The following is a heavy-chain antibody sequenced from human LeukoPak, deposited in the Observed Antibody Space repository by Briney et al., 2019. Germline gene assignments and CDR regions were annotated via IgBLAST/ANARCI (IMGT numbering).Heavy chain of an antibody. J-gene: IGHJ4*02. Sequence: SETLSLTCAVYGGSFSGYYWSWIRQPPGKGLEWIGEINHSGSTNYNPSLKSRVTISVDTSKNQFSLKLSSVTAADTAVYYCARVRIYDYIWGSYRYFPFDYWGQGTLVTVS. CDR3: ARVRIYDYIWGSYRYFPFDY. CDR1: GGSFSGYY. D-gene: IGHD3-16*02. CDR2: INHSGST. V-gene: IGHV4-34*01.